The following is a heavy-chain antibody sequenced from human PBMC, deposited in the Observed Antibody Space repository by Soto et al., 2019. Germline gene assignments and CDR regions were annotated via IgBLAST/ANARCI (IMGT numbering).Heavy chain of an antibody. Sequence: SETLSLTCTVSNGSISTYYWNWIRQPPGKGVEWIGYIYYSGSIYYNPSLKSRVTLSVDTSNNQFSLNLTSVTAADTAVYYCARDRVYYVMDVWGQGITVTVSS. V-gene: IGHV4-59*01. D-gene: IGHD3-10*01. CDR1: NGSISTYY. CDR2: IYYSGSI. J-gene: IGHJ6*02. CDR3: ARDRVYYVMDV.